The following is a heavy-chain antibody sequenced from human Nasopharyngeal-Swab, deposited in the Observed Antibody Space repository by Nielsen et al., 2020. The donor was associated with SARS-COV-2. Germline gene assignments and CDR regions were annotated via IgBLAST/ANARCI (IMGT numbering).Heavy chain of an antibody. J-gene: IGHJ5*02. CDR3: AREGGRGYCSSTSCHAWFDP. V-gene: IGHV1-18*01. CDR2: MNPNSGNT. D-gene: IGHD2-2*01. Sequence: WVRQAPGQGLEWMGWMNPNSGNTNYAQKLQGRVTMTTDTSTSTAYMELRSLRSDDTAVYYCAREGGRGYCSSTSCHAWFDPWGQGTLVTVSS.